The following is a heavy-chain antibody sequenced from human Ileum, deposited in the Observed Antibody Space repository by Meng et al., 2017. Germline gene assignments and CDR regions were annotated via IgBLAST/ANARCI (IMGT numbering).Heavy chain of an antibody. CDR3: VRGLLVPNAIRTEYFPL. D-gene: IGHD2-2*02. CDR2: INHSGST. CDR1: GGAFDGYY. Sequence: QAQLQQWGAGLLKPSETLSLSCAGYGGAFDGYYLTGIRQSPGKGLEWIGEINHSGSTNFNPSLKSRVTMSVDTSKKQFSLNLTSVTAADTAMYYCVRGLLVPNAIRTEYFPLWGQGTLVTVSS. V-gene: IGHV4-34*01. J-gene: IGHJ1*01.